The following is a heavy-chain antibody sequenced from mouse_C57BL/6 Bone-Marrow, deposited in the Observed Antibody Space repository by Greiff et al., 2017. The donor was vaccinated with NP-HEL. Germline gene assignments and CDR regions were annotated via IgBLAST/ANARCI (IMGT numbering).Heavy chain of an antibody. CDR1: GYTFTSYG. Sequence: QVQLQQSGAELARPGASVKLSCKASGYTFTSYGISWVKQRTGQGLEWIGEIYPRSGNTYYTETFKGKATLTADKATSTAYMELRSLTSEDAAVYFCAKGITTVCPWFAYWGQGTLVTVSA. CDR2: IYPRSGNT. CDR3: AKGITTVCPWFAY. D-gene: IGHD1-1*01. J-gene: IGHJ3*01. V-gene: IGHV1-81*01.